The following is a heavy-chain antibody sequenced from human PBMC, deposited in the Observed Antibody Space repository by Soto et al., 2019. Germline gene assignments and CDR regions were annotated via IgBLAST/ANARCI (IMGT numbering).Heavy chain of an antibody. CDR2: ISAYNGNT. J-gene: IGHJ3*02. Sequence: VASVKVSCKASGYTFTSYGISWVRQASGQGLEWMGWISAYNGNTNYAQKLQGRVTMTTDTSTSTAYMELRSLRSDDTAVYYCARDYGDYSWDAFDIWGQGTMVTVSS. CDR3: ARDYGDYSWDAFDI. V-gene: IGHV1-18*04. CDR1: GYTFTSYG. D-gene: IGHD4-17*01.